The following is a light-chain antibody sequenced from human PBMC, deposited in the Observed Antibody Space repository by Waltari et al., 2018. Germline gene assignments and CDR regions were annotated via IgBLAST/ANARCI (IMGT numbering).Light chain of an antibody. V-gene: IGKV3-15*01. CDR2: GAS. CDR3: QQYNVWPPLT. CDR1: QSIQHH. J-gene: IGKJ4*01. Sequence: EIVMTQSPASLSVSQGERGTLYCRASQSIQHHLAWYQQKPGQPPRLLIFGASTRATGIPARFRGSGSGAEFTLTITSLQSEDCAVYYCQQYNVWPPLTFGGGTKVAIK.